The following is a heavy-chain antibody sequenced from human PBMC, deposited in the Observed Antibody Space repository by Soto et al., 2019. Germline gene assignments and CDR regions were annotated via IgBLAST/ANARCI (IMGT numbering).Heavy chain of an antibody. CDR1: GGSISSSNW. Sequence: QVQLQESGPGLVKPSGTLSLTCAVSGGSISSSNWWRWVRQPPGKGLEWIGEIYHSGSTNYNPSLKTRITMYLEKTTNPLSLVVRSVPDVDAAVYSWARGPKYYDSVTCYSAGDYYGMDVWGQGTTVTVSS. CDR3: ARGPKYYDSVTCYSAGDYYGMDV. V-gene: IGHV4-4*02. D-gene: IGHD3-9*01. CDR2: IYHSGST. J-gene: IGHJ6*02.